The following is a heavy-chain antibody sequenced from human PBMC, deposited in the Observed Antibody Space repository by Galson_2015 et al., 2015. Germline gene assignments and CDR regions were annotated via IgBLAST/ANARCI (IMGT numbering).Heavy chain of an antibody. D-gene: IGHD6-6*01. CDR1: GFTFGDYA. J-gene: IGHJ4*02. CDR3: TRRKVSSSASFDY. V-gene: IGHV3-49*03. Sequence: SLRLSCAASGFTFGDYAMSWFRQAPGQGLEWVGFIRSKDFGGTTEYAASVKGRFTISRDDSKSIAHLQMNGLRTDDTAVYYCTRRKVSSSASFDYWGQGTLVTVSS. CDR2: IRSKDFGGTT.